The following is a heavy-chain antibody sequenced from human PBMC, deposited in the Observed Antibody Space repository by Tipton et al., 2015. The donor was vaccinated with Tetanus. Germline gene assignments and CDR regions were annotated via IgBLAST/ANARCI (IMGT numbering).Heavy chain of an antibody. D-gene: IGHD2/OR15-2a*01. CDR1: GDSVSSNTMA. CDR3: ARDIAIVRARDWYFDV. J-gene: IGHJ2*01. V-gene: IGHV6-1*01. CDR2: TYYRSKWFN. Sequence: GLVKPSQTLSLTCAISGDSVSSNTMAWNWIRQSPSRGLEWLGRTYYRSKWFNDYAVSLRGRITVNADTSRNQFSLQLNSVIPEDTAVYYCARDIAIVRARDWYFDVWGHGTLVTVSS.